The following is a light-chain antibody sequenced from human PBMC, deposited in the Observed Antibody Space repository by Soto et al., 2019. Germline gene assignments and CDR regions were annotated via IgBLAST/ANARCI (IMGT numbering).Light chain of an antibody. CDR1: QNINSW. Sequence: DIQMTQSPSTLSASVGDRVTITCRASQNINSWLAWYQQIPGKAPKLLIYQASNLESGLPSRFSGSGSGTEFTLTISSLQPDDFATYFCEQYNSYWTFGQGTKV. J-gene: IGKJ1*01. CDR2: QAS. V-gene: IGKV1-5*03. CDR3: EQYNSYWT.